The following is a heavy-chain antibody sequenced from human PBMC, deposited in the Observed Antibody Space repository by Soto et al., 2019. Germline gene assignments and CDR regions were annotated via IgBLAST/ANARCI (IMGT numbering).Heavy chain of an antibody. J-gene: IGHJ4*02. Sequence: PSETLSLTCTVSGGPISSYYWSWIRQPPGKGLEWIGYIYYSGSTNYNPSLKSRVTISVDTSKNQFSLKLSSVTAADTAVYYCARGGYSSGWYGLDYWGQGTLVTVSS. D-gene: IGHD6-19*01. CDR3: ARGGYSSGWYGLDY. CDR1: GGPISSYY. CDR2: IYYSGST. V-gene: IGHV4-59*01.